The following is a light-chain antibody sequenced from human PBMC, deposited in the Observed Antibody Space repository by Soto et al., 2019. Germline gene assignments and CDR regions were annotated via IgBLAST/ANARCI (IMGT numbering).Light chain of an antibody. CDR1: QSIGSY. V-gene: IGKV1-39*01. CDR3: QQSYSTPLT. Sequence: DIQMTQSPSSLSASVGDRVTITCRASQSIGSYLNWYRQKPGKAPKLLIYAASSLHSGVPSRFSGSGSATDFTLTISPLQPEDFATYYCQQSYSTPLTFGPGTKVDI. J-gene: IGKJ3*01. CDR2: AAS.